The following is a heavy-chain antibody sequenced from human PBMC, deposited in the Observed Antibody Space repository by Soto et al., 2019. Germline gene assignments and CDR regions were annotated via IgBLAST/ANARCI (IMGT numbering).Heavy chain of an antibody. Sequence: GGSLRLSCAASGFSFSSYVMNWVRQAPGKGLEWVSTISGSVASTDYADSVKGRFTISRDNFRNTLYLQMNSLRAEDTAVYYCAKDRGSGSNFYYYYMDVWGKGTTVTVSS. V-gene: IGHV3-23*01. J-gene: IGHJ6*03. D-gene: IGHD3-10*01. CDR3: AKDRGSGSNFYYYYMDV. CDR2: ISGSVAST. CDR1: GFSFSSYV.